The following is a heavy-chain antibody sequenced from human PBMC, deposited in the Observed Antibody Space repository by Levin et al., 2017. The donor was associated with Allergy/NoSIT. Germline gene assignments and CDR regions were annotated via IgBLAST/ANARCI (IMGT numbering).Heavy chain of an antibody. D-gene: IGHD2-15*01. CDR2: IPSGSGVI. V-gene: IGHV3-48*02. CDR1: GFTFSTYS. J-gene: IGHJ4*02. Sequence: PGGSLRLSCAASGFTFSTYSMSWVRQAPGKGLEWVSYIPSGSGVISYADSVKGRFTISRDNAKNSLYLQMNSLRDEDTAVYYCANNMVGAAYFDHWGQGTLVTVSS. CDR3: ANNMVGAAYFDH.